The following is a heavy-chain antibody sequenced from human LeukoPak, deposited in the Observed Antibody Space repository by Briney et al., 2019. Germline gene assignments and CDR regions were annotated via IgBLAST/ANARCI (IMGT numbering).Heavy chain of an antibody. V-gene: IGHV3-74*01. J-gene: IGHJ4*02. CDR3: ARDPQAAFSDY. CDR2: IKGDGSST. D-gene: IGHD2-15*01. CDR1: GFTFSSYW. Sequence: GGSLRLSCAAAGFTFSSYWMHWVRHTPGKGLVWVSRIKGDGSSTSYADSVKGRFTISRDNAKNKLYLQMNSLRAEDTAVYYCARDPQAAFSDYWGQGTLVTVSS.